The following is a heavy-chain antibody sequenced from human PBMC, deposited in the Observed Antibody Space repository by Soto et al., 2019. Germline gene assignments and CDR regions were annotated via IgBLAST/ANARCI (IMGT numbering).Heavy chain of an antibody. CDR2: IYWDDDK. V-gene: IGHV2-5*02. J-gene: IGHJ4*02. CDR3: AHKGPDDRPLDY. CDR1: GFSLTTNGVG. D-gene: IGHD1-1*01. Sequence: QITLKESGPTLVKPTQTLTLTCTFSGFSLTTNGVGVGWIRQSPGKALEWLAVIYWDDDKRYRPTLKSRLSNTKDTSKNQGGLIKTNMGPGETATYYRAHKGPDDRPLDYWGQGTLVTVSS.